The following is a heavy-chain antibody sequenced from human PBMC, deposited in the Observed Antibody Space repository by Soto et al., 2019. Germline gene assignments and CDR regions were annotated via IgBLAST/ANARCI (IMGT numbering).Heavy chain of an antibody. J-gene: IGHJ6*02. D-gene: IGHD3-10*01. Sequence: SVKVSCKASGFTFTNSAVQWVRQARGQRLEWIGWIVVGSGNTNYAQKFQERVTFTRDVSTSTAYMELSSLRSEDTAVHYCAAPPYYSGSGHYFYYGMDVWGQGTTVTVSS. CDR2: IVVGSGNT. V-gene: IGHV1-58*01. CDR1: GFTFTNSA. CDR3: AAPPYYSGSGHYFYYGMDV.